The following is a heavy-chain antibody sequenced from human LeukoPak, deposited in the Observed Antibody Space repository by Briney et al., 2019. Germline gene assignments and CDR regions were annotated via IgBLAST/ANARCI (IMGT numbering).Heavy chain of an antibody. D-gene: IGHD3-3*02. CDR3: ARQKHFDLNY. CDR1: GGSISSYY. J-gene: IGHJ4*02. CDR2: IYYSGST. V-gene: IGHV4-59*05. Sequence: SETLSLTCTVSGGSISSYYWSWIRQPPRKGLEWIGSIYYSGSTYYNPSLKSRVTISVDTSKNQFSLKLSSVTAADTAVYYCARQKHFDLNYWGQGTLVTVSS.